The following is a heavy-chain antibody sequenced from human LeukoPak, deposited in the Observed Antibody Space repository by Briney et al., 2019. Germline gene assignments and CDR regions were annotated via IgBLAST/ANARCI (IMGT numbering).Heavy chain of an antibody. CDR2: ISGSGGST. J-gene: IGHJ3*02. D-gene: IGHD3-16*02. V-gene: IGHV3-23*01. Sequence: PGGSLRLSCAASGFTFSSYAMSWVRQAPGKGLEWVSAISGSGGSTYYADSVKGRFTISRDNSKNTLYLQMNSLRAEDTAVYYCAKDGGREHMITFGGVIVLNDAFDIWGQGTMVTVSS. CDR3: AKDGGREHMITFGGVIVLNDAFDI. CDR1: GFTFSSYA.